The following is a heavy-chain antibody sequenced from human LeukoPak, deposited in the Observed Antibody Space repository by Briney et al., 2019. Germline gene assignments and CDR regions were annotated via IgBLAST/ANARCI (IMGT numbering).Heavy chain of an antibody. Sequence: SETLSLTCTVSGGSISSGDYYWSWIRQPPGKGLEWIGYIYYIGNTFYNPSLKSRVTISVDTSKNQFSLKLSSVTAADTAVYYYASAYCGGDCTPYWYFDLWGRGTLVTVSS. CDR3: ASAYCGGDCTPYWYFDL. D-gene: IGHD2-21*02. CDR2: IYYIGNT. V-gene: IGHV4-30-4*01. J-gene: IGHJ2*01. CDR1: GGSISSGDYY.